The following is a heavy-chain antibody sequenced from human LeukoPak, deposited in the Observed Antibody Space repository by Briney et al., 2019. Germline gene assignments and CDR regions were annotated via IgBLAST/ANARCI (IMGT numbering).Heavy chain of an antibody. D-gene: IGHD3-9*01. CDR2: ISSGGST. Sequence: GGSLRLSCAASGFTVSSNYMSWIRQAPGKGLEWVSVISSGGSTYYADSVKGRFTISRDNSKNTLYLQMNSLRAEDTAVYYCARNYYDILTGVRNWGQGTLVTVSS. CDR3: ARNYYDILTGVRN. CDR1: GFTVSSNY. V-gene: IGHV3-53*01. J-gene: IGHJ4*02.